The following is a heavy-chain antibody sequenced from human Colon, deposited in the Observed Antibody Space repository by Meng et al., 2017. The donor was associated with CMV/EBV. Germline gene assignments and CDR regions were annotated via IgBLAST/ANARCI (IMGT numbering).Heavy chain of an antibody. J-gene: IGHJ4*02. CDR1: GGSISSYY. CDR2: AHNSGST. D-gene: IGHD4-11*01. Sequence: SETLSLTCIVSGGSISSYYWSWIRQPPGKGLEWIGWAHNSGSTNYNPSLKSRVAASVDTSKNHFSLTLASVTAADTGIYYCARGGASSKYFDSWGQGTLVTVSS. V-gene: IGHV4-59*01. CDR3: ARGGASSKYFDS.